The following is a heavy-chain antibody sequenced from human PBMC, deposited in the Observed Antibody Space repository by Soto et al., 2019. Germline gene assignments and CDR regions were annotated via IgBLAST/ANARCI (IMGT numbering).Heavy chain of an antibody. V-gene: IGHV4-31*03. D-gene: IGHD6-13*01. J-gene: IGHJ6*02. CDR1: GDSINSGAYY. Sequence: PSETLSLTCSLSGDSINSGAYYWSWIRQHSGQGLEWIGYISYSGNTYYNPSLKSRVVLSIDTSNNQFSLNLNSVTAADTAVYYSARAKQQLVEVWGQGTTVTVSS. CDR2: ISYSGNT. CDR3: ARAKQQLVEV.